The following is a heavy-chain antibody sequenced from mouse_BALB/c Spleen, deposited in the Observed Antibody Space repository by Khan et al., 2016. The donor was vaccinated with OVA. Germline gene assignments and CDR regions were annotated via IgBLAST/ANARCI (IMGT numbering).Heavy chain of an antibody. CDR2: INPSNGYT. V-gene: IGHV1-4*01. J-gene: IGHJ3*01. CDR1: GYTFTSYT. D-gene: IGHD2-14*01. Sequence: QVQLQQSGAELARPGASVKMSCKASGYTFTSYTIHWIKLRPGQGLEWIGFINPSNGYTNYNQKFKDKVTLTADKSSTTVYMQLSSLTSDDSAVDNCVRDGAYHRNDGWFAYWGQGTLVTVSA. CDR3: VRDGAYHRNDGWFAY.